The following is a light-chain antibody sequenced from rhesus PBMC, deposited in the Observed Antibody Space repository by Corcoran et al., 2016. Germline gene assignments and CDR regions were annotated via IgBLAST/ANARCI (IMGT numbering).Light chain of an antibody. J-gene: IGKJ4*01. CDR3: QQYNSAPLT. CDR1: QGISSY. Sequence: DIQMTQSPSSLSASVGDTVTITRRASQGISSYLAWYQQKPEKAPKPLIYYASNLESGVPSRFSGSGTGTEYTLNISRLQPEDFATDHCQQYNSAPLTFGGGTKVEIK. V-gene: IGKV1-37*01. CDR2: YAS.